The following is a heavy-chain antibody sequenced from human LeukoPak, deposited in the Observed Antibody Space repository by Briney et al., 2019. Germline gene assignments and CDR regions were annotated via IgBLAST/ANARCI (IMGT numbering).Heavy chain of an antibody. CDR2: ISGSGGST. J-gene: IGHJ4*02. CDR1: GFTFSSYA. CDR3: AKDRIQLWPYYFDY. V-gene: IGHV3-23*01. D-gene: IGHD5-18*01. Sequence: GGSLRLSCAASGFTFSSYAMGWVRQAPGKGLEWVSAISGSGGSTYYADSVKGRFTISRDNSKNTLYLQMNSLRVEDTAVYYCAKDRIQLWPYYFDYWGQGTLVTVSS.